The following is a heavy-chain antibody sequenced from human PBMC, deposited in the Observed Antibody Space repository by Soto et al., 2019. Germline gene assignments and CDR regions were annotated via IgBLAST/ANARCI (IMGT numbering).Heavy chain of an antibody. CDR2: ISYDGSNK. D-gene: IGHD6-13*01. CDR1: GFTFRSYA. CDR3: ARELAAAGNGWGLTKEYYYYYYGMDV. J-gene: IGHJ6*02. V-gene: IGHV3-30-3*01. Sequence: PGGSLRLSCAASGFTFRSYAMHWVRQAPGKGLEWVTVISYDGSNKYYADSVKGRFTISRDNSKNMLYLQMNSLRAEDTAVYYCARELAAAGNGWGLTKEYYYYYYGMDVWGQGTTVTVSS.